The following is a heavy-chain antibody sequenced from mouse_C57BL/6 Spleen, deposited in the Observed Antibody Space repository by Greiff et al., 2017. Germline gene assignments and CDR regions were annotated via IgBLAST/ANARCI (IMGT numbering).Heavy chain of an antibody. J-gene: IGHJ2*01. Sequence: VQLQQSGAELVRPGTSVKVSCKASGYAFTNYLIEWVKQRPGQGLEWIGVINPGSGGTNYNEKFKGKATLTADKSSSTAYMQLSSLTSEDSAVYFCARSGNYGSSFLDYWGQGTTLTVSS. D-gene: IGHD1-1*01. CDR3: ARSGNYGSSFLDY. CDR1: GYAFTNYL. V-gene: IGHV1-54*01. CDR2: INPGSGGT.